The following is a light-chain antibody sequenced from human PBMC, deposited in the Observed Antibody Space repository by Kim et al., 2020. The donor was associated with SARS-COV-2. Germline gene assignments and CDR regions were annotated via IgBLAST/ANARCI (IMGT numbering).Light chain of an antibody. V-gene: IGKV3-15*01. CDR2: GAS. CDR1: QSVSSN. Sequence: EIVMTQSPATLSVSPGERATLSCRASQSVSSNLAWYQQKPGQAPRLLIYGASIRATDVPARFSGSGFGTEFTFTISSLQSEDFAVYYCQQYDSWPPLTFGGGTKLEIK. CDR3: QQYDSWPPLT. J-gene: IGKJ4*01.